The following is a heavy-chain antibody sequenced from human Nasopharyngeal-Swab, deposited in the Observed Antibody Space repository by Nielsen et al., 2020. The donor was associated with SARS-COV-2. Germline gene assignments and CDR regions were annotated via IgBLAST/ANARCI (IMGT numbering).Heavy chain of an antibody. D-gene: IGHD6-13*01. J-gene: IGHJ4*02. CDR3: ARRFHSSSWYTDYDY. Sequence: VRQMPGKGLEWMGRIDPSDSYTNYSPSFQGHVTISADKSISTAYLQWSSLKASDTAMYYCARRFHSSSWYTDYDYRGQGTLVTVSS. V-gene: IGHV5-10-1*01. CDR2: IDPSDSYT.